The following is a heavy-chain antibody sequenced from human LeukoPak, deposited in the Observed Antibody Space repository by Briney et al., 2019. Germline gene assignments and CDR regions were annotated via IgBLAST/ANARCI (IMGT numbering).Heavy chain of an antibody. CDR2: ISGSGIST. D-gene: IGHD1-26*01. CDR3: ARSIVGAISHAFDI. V-gene: IGHV3-23*01. Sequence: GGSLRLSCAASGFTFNNFGMSWVRQAPGKGLEWVSAISGSGISTYYADSVKGRFTISRDNAKNSLYLQMNSLRAEDTAVYYCARSIVGAISHAFDIWGQGTMVTVSS. CDR1: GFTFNNFG. J-gene: IGHJ3*02.